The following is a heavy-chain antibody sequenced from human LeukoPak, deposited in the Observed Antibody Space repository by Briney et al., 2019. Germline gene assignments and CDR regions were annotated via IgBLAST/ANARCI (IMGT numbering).Heavy chain of an antibody. J-gene: IGHJ5*02. CDR1: GYTFTSYG. V-gene: IGHV1-18*01. Sequence: ASVKVSCKASGYTFTSYGISWVRQAPGQGLEWRGWSSAYNGNTNFAQKFQGRVTMTTDSSTSTAYMELRSLRSDDTAVYYCARFLPQKWELPGKWFDPWGQGTLVTVSS. CDR2: SSAYNGNT. D-gene: IGHD1-26*01. CDR3: ARFLPQKWELPGKWFDP.